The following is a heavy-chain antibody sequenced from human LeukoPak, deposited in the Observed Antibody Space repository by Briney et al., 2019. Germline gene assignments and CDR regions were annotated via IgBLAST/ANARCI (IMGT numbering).Heavy chain of an antibody. Sequence: PSETLSLTCTVSGGSVSSGSYYWSWIRQPPGKGLEWIGYIYYSGSTNYNPSLKSRVTISVDTSKNQFSLKLSSVTAADTAVYYCAIGMGRDGYNYPPTNFDYWGQGTLVTVSS. V-gene: IGHV4-61*01. CDR3: AIGMGRDGYNYPPTNFDY. J-gene: IGHJ4*02. D-gene: IGHD5-24*01. CDR2: IYYSGST. CDR1: GGSVSSGSYY.